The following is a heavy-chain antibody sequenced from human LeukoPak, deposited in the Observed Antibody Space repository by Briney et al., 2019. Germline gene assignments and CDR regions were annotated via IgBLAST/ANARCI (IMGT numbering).Heavy chain of an antibody. D-gene: IGHD3-22*01. CDR3: ARYYDSSGRTGGAFDC. V-gene: IGHV3-23*01. CDR2: ISGSGGST. Sequence: GGSLRLSCAASGFTFSSYAMSWVRQAPGKGLEWVSAISGSGGSTYYADSVKGRFTISRDNSKNTLYLQMNSLRAEDTAVYYCARYYDSSGRTGGAFDCWGQGTLVTVSS. J-gene: IGHJ4*02. CDR1: GFTFSSYA.